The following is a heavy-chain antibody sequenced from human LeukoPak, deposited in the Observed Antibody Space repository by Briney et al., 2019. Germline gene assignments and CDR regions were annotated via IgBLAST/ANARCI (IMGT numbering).Heavy chain of an antibody. V-gene: IGHV4-30-4*08. J-gene: IGHJ3*02. D-gene: IGHD2-15*01. CDR1: GGSISSGDYY. Sequence: SETLSLTCTVSGGSISSGDYYWSWIRQPPGKGLEWIGYIYYSGSTYYNPSLKSRVTISVDTSKNQFSLKLSSVTAAYTAVYYCARAVGPDAFDIWGQGTMVTVSS. CDR2: IYYSGST. CDR3: ARAVGPDAFDI.